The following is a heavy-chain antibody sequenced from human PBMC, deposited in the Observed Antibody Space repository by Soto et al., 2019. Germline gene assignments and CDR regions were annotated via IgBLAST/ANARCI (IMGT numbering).Heavy chain of an antibody. J-gene: IGHJ4*02. CDR2: INSDGSRT. D-gene: IGHD4-17*01. Sequence: GGSLRFSCAASGFTLSSYWMHWVRQAPGKGPVWVSRINSDGSRTSYADSVKGRFTISRDNAKNTLYLQMNSLRAEDTAVYYCVRALMTTMTEGDNWGQGTLVTVSS. CDR3: VRALMTTMTEGDN. CDR1: GFTLSSYW. V-gene: IGHV3-74*01.